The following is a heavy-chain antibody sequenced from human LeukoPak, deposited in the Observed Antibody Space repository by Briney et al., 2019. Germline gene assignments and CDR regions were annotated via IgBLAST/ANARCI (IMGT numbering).Heavy chain of an antibody. CDR2: LYSGDST. D-gene: IGHD3-10*01. V-gene: IGHV3-53*01. CDR1: GFTVSTKY. J-gene: IGHJ2*01. CDR3: ARVGDHYHWYLDL. Sequence: GGSLRLSCAASGFTVSTKYMNWVRQAPGKGLEWVSILYSGDSTYYADSVKGRFIVSRDNSKNTLYLQMNALRADDTAVYYCARVGDHYHWYLDLWGRSTLVTVSS.